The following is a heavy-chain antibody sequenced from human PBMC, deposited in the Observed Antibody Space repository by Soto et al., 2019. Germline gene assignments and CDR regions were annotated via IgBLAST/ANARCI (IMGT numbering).Heavy chain of an antibody. CDR3: ARDLGRYDDSLTG. V-gene: IGHV3-74*01. CDR2: INSDGRIT. CDR1: GFTFSSYW. J-gene: IGHJ4*02. D-gene: IGHD3-9*01. Sequence: GGSLRLSCAASGFTFSSYWMHWVRQVPGKGLVWVSRINSDGRITTYADSVKGRFTISRDNAKNTLYLQMNSLRAEDTSIYYCARDLGRYDDSLTGWGQGTLVTVSS.